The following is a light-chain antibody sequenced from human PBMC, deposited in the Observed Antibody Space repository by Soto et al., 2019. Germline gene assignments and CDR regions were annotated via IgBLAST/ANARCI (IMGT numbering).Light chain of an antibody. CDR1: QGINSY. CDR3: QQLNNYLS. V-gene: IGKV1-9*01. Sequence: EIQLTQSPSFLSASVGDRVTITCRASQGINSYLAWYQQKPGKAPKLLIYVASTLQSGVPSRFSGSGSGTEFTLTISSLQPEDFATYYCQQLNNYLSFGPGTKVDIK. J-gene: IGKJ3*01. CDR2: VAS.